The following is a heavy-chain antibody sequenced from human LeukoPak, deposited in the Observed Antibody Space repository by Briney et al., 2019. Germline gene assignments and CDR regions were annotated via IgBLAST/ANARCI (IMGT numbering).Heavy chain of an antibody. V-gene: IGHV4-34*01. CDR1: GGSFSGYY. J-gene: IGHJ4*02. D-gene: IGHD1-20*01. CDR3: ARGGASITGVYDVGSLYFDY. Sequence: PSETLSLTCAVYGGSFSGYYWSWIRQPPGKGLEWIGEIHHSGSTNYNPSLKSRVSISIDTSRNQFSLRLSSVTAADTAVYYCARGGASITGVYDVGSLYFDYWGQGTLVTVSS. CDR2: IHHSGST.